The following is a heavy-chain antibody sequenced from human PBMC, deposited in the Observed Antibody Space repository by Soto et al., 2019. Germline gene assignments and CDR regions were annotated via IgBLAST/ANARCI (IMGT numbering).Heavy chain of an antibody. CDR3: ARDPSDCSSTSCWGYYALDV. CDR1: GFTFSTYS. CDR2: ISSSGTYI. D-gene: IGHD2-2*01. V-gene: IGHV3-21*01. Sequence: GGSLRLSCVASGFTFSTYSMNWVRQAPGKGLEWVSSISSSGTYIHYADSLKGRFTISRDNAKTSLYLQMISLRAEDTAVYYCARDPSDCSSTSCWGYYALDVWGQGTTVTVSS. J-gene: IGHJ6*02.